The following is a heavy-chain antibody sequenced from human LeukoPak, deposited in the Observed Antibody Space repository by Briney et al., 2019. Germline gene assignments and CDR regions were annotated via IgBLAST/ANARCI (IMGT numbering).Heavy chain of an antibody. CDR2: IFYSGST. CDR1: GASISSSSDY. Sequence: SETLSLTCTVSGASISSSSDYWGWIRQPPGKGLEWIGSIFYSGSTYYNPSLKSRVTISVDTSRNQFSLKLTSVTAADTAVYYCTRENGAFSPFGYWGQGTLVTVPS. CDR3: TRENGAFSPFGY. J-gene: IGHJ4*02. V-gene: IGHV4-39*02. D-gene: IGHD2-8*01.